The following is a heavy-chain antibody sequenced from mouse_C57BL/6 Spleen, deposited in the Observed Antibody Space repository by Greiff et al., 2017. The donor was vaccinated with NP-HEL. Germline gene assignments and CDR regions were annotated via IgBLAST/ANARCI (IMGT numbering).Heavy chain of an antibody. D-gene: IGHD1-1*01. V-gene: IGHV1-69*01. CDR1: GYTFTSYW. CDR3: ARGGITTVGDWYFDV. Sequence: QVQLQQSGAELVMPGASVKLSCKASGYTFTSYWMHWVKQRPGQGLEWIGEIDPSDSYTNSNQKFKGKSTLTVDKSSSTAYMQLSSLTSEDSAVYYCARGGITTVGDWYFDVWGTGTTVTVSS. J-gene: IGHJ1*03. CDR2: IDPSDSYT.